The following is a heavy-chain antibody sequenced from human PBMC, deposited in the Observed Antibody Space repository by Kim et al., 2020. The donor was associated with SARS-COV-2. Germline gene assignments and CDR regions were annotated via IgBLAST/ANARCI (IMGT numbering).Heavy chain of an antibody. D-gene: IGHD3-9*01. CDR1: GYTFTSYA. CDR3: ARDRQYDAILTGRLPNYYYYGMDV. J-gene: IGHJ6*02. Sequence: ASVKVSCKASGYTFTSYAMHWVRQAPGQRLEWMGWINAGYGNTKYSQKFQGRVTITRDTSASTAYMELSSLRSEDTAVYYCARDRQYDAILTGRLPNYYYYGMDVWGQGTTVTVSS. V-gene: IGHV1-3*01. CDR2: INAGYGNT.